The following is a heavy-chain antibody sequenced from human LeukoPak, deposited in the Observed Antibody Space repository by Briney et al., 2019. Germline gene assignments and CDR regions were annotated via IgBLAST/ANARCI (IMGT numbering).Heavy chain of an antibody. V-gene: IGHV3-30*18. CDR3: AKDSTENYFDY. Sequence: AGGSLRLSCAASGFTFSSYGMHWVRQAPGKGLEWVAVISYDGSNKYYADSVKGRFTISRDNSKNTLYLQMNSLRAEDTAVYYCAKDSTENYFDYWGQGTLVTVSS. CDR1: GFTFSSYG. J-gene: IGHJ4*02. CDR2: ISYDGSNK.